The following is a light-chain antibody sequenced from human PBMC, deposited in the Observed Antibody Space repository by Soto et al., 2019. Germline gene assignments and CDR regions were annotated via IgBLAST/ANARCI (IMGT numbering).Light chain of an antibody. CDR1: QSVSSS. Sequence: EIVMTQSPATLSLSPGDRATLSCRASQSVSSSLAWYQKKPGQAPKLLIYGASSRETGVPSRFSGSGSGTEFTLTISSLQSDDFAVYYCQQYNSWPPRTFGEGTKVDIK. J-gene: IGKJ1*01. CDR3: QQYNSWPPRT. V-gene: IGKV3-15*01. CDR2: GAS.